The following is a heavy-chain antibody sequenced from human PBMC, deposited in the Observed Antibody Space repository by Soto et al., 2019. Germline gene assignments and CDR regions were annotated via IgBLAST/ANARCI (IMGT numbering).Heavy chain of an antibody. D-gene: IGHD3-10*01. V-gene: IGHV4-4*02. Sequence: QVQLQESGPGLVKPSGTLSLTCAVSGGSISSSNWWSWVRQPPGKGLGWIGEIYHSGSTNYNPSLRSRVTISVDKSKNQFSLKLSYVTAADTAVYYCARLYMVRGVMDWFDPWGQGTLVTVSS. CDR3: ARLYMVRGVMDWFDP. CDR2: IYHSGST. J-gene: IGHJ5*02. CDR1: GGSISSSNW.